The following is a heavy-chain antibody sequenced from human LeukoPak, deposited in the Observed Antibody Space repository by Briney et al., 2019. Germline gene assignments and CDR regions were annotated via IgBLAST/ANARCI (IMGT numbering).Heavy chain of an antibody. Sequence: SETLSLTCTVSGGSISSGGYYWSWIRQHPGKGLEWNGYVYYSGSTYYNPSLKSRVTISVDTSKNQFSLKLSSVTAADTAVYYSARGSEYYDSSGYLDYWGQGTLVSVSS. J-gene: IGHJ4*02. CDR1: GGSISSGGYY. CDR2: VYYSGST. D-gene: IGHD3-22*01. V-gene: IGHV4-31*03. CDR3: ARGSEYYDSSGYLDY.